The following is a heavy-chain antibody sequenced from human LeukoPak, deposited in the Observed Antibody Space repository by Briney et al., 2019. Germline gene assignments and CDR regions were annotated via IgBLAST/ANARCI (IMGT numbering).Heavy chain of an antibody. CDR1: GSTFSSYA. Sequence: GGSLRLSCAASGSTFSSYAMSWVRQAPGKGLEWVSAISGSGGSTYYADSVKGRFTISRDNSKNTLYLQMNSLRAEDTAVYYCAKATVAGTLYYYGMDVWGQGTTVTVSS. J-gene: IGHJ6*02. CDR3: AKATVAGTLYYYGMDV. D-gene: IGHD6-19*01. CDR2: ISGSGGST. V-gene: IGHV3-23*01.